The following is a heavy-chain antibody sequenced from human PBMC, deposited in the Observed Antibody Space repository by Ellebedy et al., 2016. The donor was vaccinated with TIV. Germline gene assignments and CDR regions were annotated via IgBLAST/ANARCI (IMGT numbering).Heavy chain of an antibody. CDR1: GFTFSSYW. J-gene: IGHJ4*02. CDR2: MNSDGSDT. V-gene: IGHV3-74*01. CDR3: AKSKTTYIVGADPFES. Sequence: GGSLRLXXAASGFTFSSYWMHWVRQAPGKGLVWVSHMNSDGSDTNYADSVKGRFTISRDRSKNTLYLQLNSLTAEDTAVYYCAKSKTTYIVGADPFESWGQGTLVTVSS. D-gene: IGHD1-26*01.